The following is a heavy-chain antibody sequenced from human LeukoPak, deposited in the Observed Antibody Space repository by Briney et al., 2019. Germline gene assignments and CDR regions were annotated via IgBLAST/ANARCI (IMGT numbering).Heavy chain of an antibody. CDR1: GYSFTFYW. Sequence: GESLKISCKGSGYSFTFYWIGWVRQMPGKGLEWMEIIYPGDSDTRYSPSFQGQVTMSADKSISTAYLQWSSLQASDTAMYYCARRDYGGNLDYWGQGTLVTVSP. V-gene: IGHV5-51*01. CDR3: ARRDYGGNLDY. CDR2: IYPGDSDT. J-gene: IGHJ4*02. D-gene: IGHD4-23*01.